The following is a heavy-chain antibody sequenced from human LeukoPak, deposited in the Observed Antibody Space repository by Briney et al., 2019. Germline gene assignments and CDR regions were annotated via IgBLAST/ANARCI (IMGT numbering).Heavy chain of an antibody. CDR1: GGSITSYY. CDR3: ARGSNIAAAAFGFDY. D-gene: IGHD6-13*01. V-gene: IGHV4-34*01. J-gene: IGHJ4*02. Sequence: PSETLSLTCTVSGGSITSYYWSWIRQPPGKGLEWIGEINHSGSTNYNPSLKSRVTISVDTSKNQFSLKLSSVTAADTAVYYCARGSNIAAAAFGFDYWGQGTLVTVSS. CDR2: INHSGST.